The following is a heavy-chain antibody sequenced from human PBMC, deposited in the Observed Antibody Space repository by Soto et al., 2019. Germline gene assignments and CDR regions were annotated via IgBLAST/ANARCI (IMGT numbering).Heavy chain of an antibody. CDR3: AKDPESAWEPPAFDI. J-gene: IGHJ3*02. CDR1: GFTFSSYA. Sequence: GGSLRLSCAASGFTFSSYAMSWVRQAPGKGLEWASAISGSGGSTYYADSVKGRFTISRDNSKNTLYLQMNSLRAEDTAVYYCAKDPESAWEPPAFDIWGQGTMVTVSS. D-gene: IGHD1-26*01. CDR2: ISGSGGST. V-gene: IGHV3-23*01.